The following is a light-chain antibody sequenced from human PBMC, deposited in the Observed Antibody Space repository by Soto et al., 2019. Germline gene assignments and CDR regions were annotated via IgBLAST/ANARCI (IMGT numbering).Light chain of an antibody. CDR3: SSYTSSSTRV. CDR2: EVS. Sequence: QSALTQPASVSGSPGQPITISCTGTSSDVGGYNYVSWYQQHPGKAPKLMISEVSNRPSGVSYRFSGSKSGNTASLTISGLQAEDEADYYCSSYTSSSTRVFGTGTKLTVL. J-gene: IGLJ1*01. CDR1: SSDVGGYNY. V-gene: IGLV2-14*01.